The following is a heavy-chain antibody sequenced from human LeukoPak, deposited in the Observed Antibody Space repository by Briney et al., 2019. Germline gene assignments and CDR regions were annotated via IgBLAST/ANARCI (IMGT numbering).Heavy chain of an antibody. CDR1: GFTFSNYA. D-gene: IGHD2-21*01. CDR2: IRQGGSER. V-gene: IGHV3-7*01. Sequence: GGSLRLSCAASGFTFSNYAMSWVRQAPGKGLEWVANIRQGGSERNYVDSVKGRFTISRDDAKASVYLQMNSLRVEDTAVYYCARSLWPEDYWGQGTLVTVSS. CDR3: ARSLWPEDY. J-gene: IGHJ1*01.